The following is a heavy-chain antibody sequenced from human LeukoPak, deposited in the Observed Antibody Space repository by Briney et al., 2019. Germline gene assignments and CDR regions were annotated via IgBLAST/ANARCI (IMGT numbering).Heavy chain of an antibody. Sequence: SGGSLRLSCAASGFTFSTYAMSWVHQAPGKGLEWVSDISGSGVNTYYADSVKGRFTISRDNSKNTLYLEMNSLRAEDTAVYYCAKKWGAYFDYWGQGTLVTVSS. CDR1: GFTFSTYA. CDR2: ISGSGVNT. CDR3: AKKWGAYFDY. D-gene: IGHD3-16*01. V-gene: IGHV3-23*01. J-gene: IGHJ4*02.